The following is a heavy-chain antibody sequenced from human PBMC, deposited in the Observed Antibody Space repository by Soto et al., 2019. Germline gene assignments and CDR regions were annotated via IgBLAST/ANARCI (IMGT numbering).Heavy chain of an antibody. CDR3: ARASYLDPAFDI. V-gene: IGHV1-8*01. D-gene: IGHD2-2*03. CDR1: GYTFTSYD. Sequence: QVQLVQSGAEVKRPGASVKVSCKASGYTFTSYDCNWVRQAPGQGLEWMGWVNPNSGNTDYAQKFQGRVTMTRNTSIRTAYMELSSLRSEDTAVYYCARASYLDPAFDIWGQGTMVTVSS. CDR2: VNPNSGNT. J-gene: IGHJ3*02.